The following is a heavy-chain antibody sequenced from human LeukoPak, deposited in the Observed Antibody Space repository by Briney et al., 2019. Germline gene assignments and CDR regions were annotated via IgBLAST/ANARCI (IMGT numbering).Heavy chain of an antibody. D-gene: IGHD2-15*01. CDR1: GGSISSGGYY. J-gene: IGHJ4*02. Sequence: SETLSLTCTVSGGSISSGGYYWSWIRQHPGKGLEWIGCIYYSGSTYYNPSLKSRVTISVDTSKNQFSLKLSSVTAADTAVYYCASGYCSGGSCYRWIDYWGQGTLVTVSS. CDR3: ASGYCSGGSCYRWIDY. CDR2: IYYSGST. V-gene: IGHV4-31*03.